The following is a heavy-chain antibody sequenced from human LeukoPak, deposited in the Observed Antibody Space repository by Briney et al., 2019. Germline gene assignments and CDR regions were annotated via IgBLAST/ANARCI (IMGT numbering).Heavy chain of an antibody. CDR1: GRSFSGYY. Sequence: SETLSLTCAVYGRSFSGYYWRWIRQPPGKGLEWIGEINHSGSTNYNPSLKSRVTISVDTSKNQFSLKLSSVTAADTAVYYCARGPLGYYYDSSGYYFDYWGQGTLVTVSS. CDR2: INHSGST. J-gene: IGHJ4*02. D-gene: IGHD3-22*01. CDR3: ARGPLGYYYDSSGYYFDY. V-gene: IGHV4-34*01.